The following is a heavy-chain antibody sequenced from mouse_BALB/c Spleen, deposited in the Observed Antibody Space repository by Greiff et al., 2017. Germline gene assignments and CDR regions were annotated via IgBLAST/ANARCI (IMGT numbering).Heavy chain of an antibody. D-gene: IGHD2-1*01. CDR2: INPSNGGT. CDR3: TRGGGNYFYYAMDY. Sequence: LVESGAELVKPGASVKLSCKASGYTFTSYYMYWVKQRPGQGLEWIGEINPSNGGTNFNEKFKSKATLTVDKSSSTAYMQLSSLTSEDSAVYYCTRGGGNYFYYAMDYWGQGTSVTVSS. J-gene: IGHJ4*01. V-gene: IGHV1S81*02. CDR1: GYTFTSYY.